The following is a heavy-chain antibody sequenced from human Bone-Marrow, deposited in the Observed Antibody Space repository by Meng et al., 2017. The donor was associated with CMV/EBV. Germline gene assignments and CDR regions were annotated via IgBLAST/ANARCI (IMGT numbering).Heavy chain of an antibody. V-gene: IGHV3-48*03. CDR2: ISSSGSTI. Sequence: GGSLRLSCAASGFTFSSYEMNWVRQAPGKGLEWVSYISSSGSTIYYADSVKGRFTISRDNAKNSLYLQMNSLRAEDTAVYYCARVEGRGMDVWGQGTTVTVYS. CDR1: GFTFSSYE. J-gene: IGHJ6*02. CDR3: ARVEGRGMDV. D-gene: IGHD3-10*01.